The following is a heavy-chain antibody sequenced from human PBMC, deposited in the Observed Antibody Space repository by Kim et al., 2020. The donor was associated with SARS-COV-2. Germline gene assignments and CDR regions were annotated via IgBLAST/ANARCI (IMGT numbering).Heavy chain of an antibody. V-gene: IGHV3-23*01. Sequence: GGSLRLSCAASGFSLSAYGMSWVRQAPGKELEWVSGISGSDTHYADSVKGRFTISRDNSKNTLYLQMNSLRAEDTAVYYCAKVASDTVTTWCYYCDCWGQGTLVTVSS. J-gene: IGHJ4*02. CDR2: ISGSDT. CDR1: GFSLSAYG. CDR3: AKVASDTVTTWCYYCDC. D-gene: IGHD4-17*01.